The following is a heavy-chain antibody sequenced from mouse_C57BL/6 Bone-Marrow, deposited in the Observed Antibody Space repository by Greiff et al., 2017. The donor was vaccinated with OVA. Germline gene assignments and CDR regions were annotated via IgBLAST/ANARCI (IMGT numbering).Heavy chain of an antibody. D-gene: IGHD1-1*01. Sequence: VKLMESGEGLVKPGGSLKLSCAASGFTFSSYAMSWVRQTPEKRLEWVAYISSGGDYIYYADTVKGRFTISRDNARNTLYLQMSSLKSEDTAMYYCTRDGIIYYYGSSYAWFAYWGQGTLVTVSA. CDR2: ISSGGDYI. V-gene: IGHV5-9-1*02. CDR3: TRDGIIYYYGSSYAWFAY. CDR1: GFTFSSYA. J-gene: IGHJ3*01.